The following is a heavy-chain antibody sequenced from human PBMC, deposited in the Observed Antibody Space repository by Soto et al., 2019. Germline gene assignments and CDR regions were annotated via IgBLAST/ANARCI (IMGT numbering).Heavy chain of an antibody. D-gene: IGHD1-26*01. Sequence: QVQLVESGGGVVQPGRSLRLSCAASGFTFSSYGMHWVRQAPGKGLEWVAVIWYDGSNKYYADSVKGRFTISRDNSKNTRYLQMNSLRAEDTAVYYCARHGGSGGYSAPFDYWGQGTLVTVSS. CDR2: IWYDGSNK. CDR3: ARHGGSGGYSAPFDY. V-gene: IGHV3-33*01. CDR1: GFTFSSYG. J-gene: IGHJ4*02.